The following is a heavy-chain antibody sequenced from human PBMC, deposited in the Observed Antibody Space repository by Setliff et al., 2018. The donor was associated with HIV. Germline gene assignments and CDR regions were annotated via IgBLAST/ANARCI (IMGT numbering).Heavy chain of an antibody. CDR1: GFTVSRFY. V-gene: IGHV3-53*01. CDR3: AREVGDSSGYYYRNYYFDS. J-gene: IGHJ4*02. Sequence: GGSLRLSCAASGFTVSRFYMSWVRQAPGKGLEWVSVIYRGGSTYYADSVRGRFTISRDNSKNTLYLQMNSLGDEDTAVYYCAREVGDSSGYYYRNYYFDSWGRGTLVTVSS. D-gene: IGHD3-22*01. CDR2: IYRGGST.